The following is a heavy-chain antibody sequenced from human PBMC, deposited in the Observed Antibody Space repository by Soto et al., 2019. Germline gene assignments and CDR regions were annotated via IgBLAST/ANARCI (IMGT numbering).Heavy chain of an antibody. Sequence: GGSLRLSCAASGFTFSSYGMHWVRQAPGKGLEWVAVISYDGSNKYYADSVKGRFTISRDNSKNTLYLQMNSLRAEDTAVYYCAKDADTAMVIAYPHPPGIDYWAQGTLVTVSS. J-gene: IGHJ4*02. V-gene: IGHV3-30*18. CDR1: GFTFSSYG. CDR2: ISYDGSNK. D-gene: IGHD5-18*01. CDR3: AKDADTAMVIAYPHPPGIDY.